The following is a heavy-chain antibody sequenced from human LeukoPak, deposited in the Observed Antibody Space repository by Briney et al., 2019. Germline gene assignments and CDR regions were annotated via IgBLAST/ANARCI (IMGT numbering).Heavy chain of an antibody. V-gene: IGHV4-34*01. D-gene: IGHD1-1*01. Sequence: PSETLSLTCAVYGGSFSGYYWSWIRQPPGKGLEWIGEINHSGSTNYNPSLKSRVTISVDTSKNQFSLKLSSVTAADTAVYYCARGRRRTGTFDYWGQGTLVTVSS. CDR2: INHSGST. J-gene: IGHJ4*02. CDR1: GGSFSGYY. CDR3: ARGRRRTGTFDY.